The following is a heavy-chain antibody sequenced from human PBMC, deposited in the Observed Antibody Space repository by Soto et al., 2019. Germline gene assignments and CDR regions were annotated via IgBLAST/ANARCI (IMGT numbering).Heavy chain of an antibody. CDR2: IIPILGIP. CDR1: GGTFSSYT. Sequence: QVQLVQSGAEVKKPGSSVKVSCKASGGTFSSYTISWVRQAPGQGLEWMGRIIPILGIPNYAQKLQGRVTITADKSTSTAYMELSSLRSEDTALYYCARLFGSYGMDVWGQGTTVTVSS. D-gene: IGHD3-10*02. CDR3: ARLFGSYGMDV. J-gene: IGHJ6*02. V-gene: IGHV1-69*02.